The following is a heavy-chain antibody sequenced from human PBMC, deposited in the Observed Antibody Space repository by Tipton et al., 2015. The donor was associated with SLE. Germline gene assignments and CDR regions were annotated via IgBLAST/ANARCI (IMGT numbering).Heavy chain of an antibody. D-gene: IGHD4-23*01. Sequence: TLSLTCAVYGESFSGYYWTWIRQPPGKGLEWIGEVDPSGSTNYNPSLRSRVTISIDTSKNQFSLKLSSVTAADTAVYYCARTFPYGGFDPWGQGTLVTVSS. J-gene: IGHJ5*02. CDR1: GESFSGYY. CDR2: VDPSGST. CDR3: ARTFPYGGFDP. V-gene: IGHV4-34*01.